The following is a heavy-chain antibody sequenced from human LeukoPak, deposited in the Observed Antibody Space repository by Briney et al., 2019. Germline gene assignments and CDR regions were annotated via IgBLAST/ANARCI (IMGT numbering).Heavy chain of an antibody. CDR3: ASSIYYGSGSLDY. J-gene: IGHJ4*02. Sequence: SETLSLTCAVSGGSISSSNWWSWVRQPPGKGLEWIGEIYHSGRTNYNPSLKSRVTISVDKSKNQFSLKLSSVTAADTAVYYCASSIYYGSGSLDYWGQGTLVTVSS. D-gene: IGHD3-10*01. CDR1: GGSISSSNW. V-gene: IGHV4-4*02. CDR2: IYHSGRT.